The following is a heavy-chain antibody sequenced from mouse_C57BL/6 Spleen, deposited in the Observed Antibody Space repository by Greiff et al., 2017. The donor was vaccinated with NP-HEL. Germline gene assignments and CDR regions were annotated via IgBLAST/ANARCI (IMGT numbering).Heavy chain of an antibody. CDR2: IDPETGGT. V-gene: IGHV1-15*01. CDR1: GYTFTDYE. CDR3: TSHGYHAMDY. J-gene: IGHJ4*01. Sequence: VKLMESGAELVRPGASVTLSCKASGYTFTDYEMHWVKQTPVHGLEWIGAIDPETGGTAYNQKFKGKAILTADKSSSTAYMELRSLTSEDSAVYYCTSHGYHAMDYWGQGTSVTVSS.